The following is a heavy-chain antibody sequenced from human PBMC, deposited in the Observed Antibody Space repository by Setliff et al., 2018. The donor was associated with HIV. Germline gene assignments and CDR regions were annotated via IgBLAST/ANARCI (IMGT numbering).Heavy chain of an antibody. D-gene: IGHD3-10*01. V-gene: IGHV4-59*11. Sequence: SETLSLTCTVSGGSINSHYWSWIRQSPGEGLEWIGTLNHGGTTDYNPSLKSRVTISADTSTNQFSLKLSSVTAADTAVYFCAVVRGASYWGQGTMVTVSS. CDR2: LNHGGTT. CDR3: AVVRGASY. CDR1: GGSINSHY. J-gene: IGHJ4*02.